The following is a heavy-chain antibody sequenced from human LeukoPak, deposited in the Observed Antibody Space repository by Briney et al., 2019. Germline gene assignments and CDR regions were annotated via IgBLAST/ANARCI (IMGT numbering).Heavy chain of an antibody. CDR2: IWYDGSNI. D-gene: IGHD3/OR15-3a*01. V-gene: IGHV3-33*01. CDR1: GFTFSSFS. J-gene: IGHJ4*02. CDR3: ARDAGERWTVDFDY. Sequence: GGSLGLSCAASGFTFSSFSMHWVRQAPGKGLEWVAFIWYDGSNIFYGDSVKGRFTIPRDNSQNTLYLQMNSLRVEDTSVYYCARDAGERWTVDFDYWGQGTLVTASS.